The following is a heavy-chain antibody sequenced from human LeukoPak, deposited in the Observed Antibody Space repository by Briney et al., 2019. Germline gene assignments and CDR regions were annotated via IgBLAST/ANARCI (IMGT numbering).Heavy chain of an antibody. J-gene: IGHJ3*02. CDR3: AREANAFDI. CDR1: GFTLSSYT. V-gene: IGHV3-30*07. Sequence: GGSLRLSCEASGFTLSSYTMHWVRQAPGKGLEWVALIAYDESFKYYADSVRGRITISRDSAKTTLYLQMNSLRTEGTAVYYCAREANAFDIWGQGTVVTVSS. CDR2: IAYDESFK.